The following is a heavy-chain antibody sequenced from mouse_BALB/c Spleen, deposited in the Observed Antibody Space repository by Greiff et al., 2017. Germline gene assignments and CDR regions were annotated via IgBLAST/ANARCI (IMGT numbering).Heavy chain of an antibody. J-gene: IGHJ4*01. D-gene: IGHD2-14*01. CDR2: IDPANGNT. CDR1: GFNIKDTY. V-gene: IGHV14-3*02. CDR3: AKAYYRYHYAMDY. Sequence: VQLKESGAELVKPGASVKLSCTASGFNIKDTYMHWVKQRPEQGLEWIGRIDPANGNTKYDPKFQGKATITADTSSNTAYLQLSSLTSEDTAVYYCAKAYYRYHYAMDYGGQGTSVTVSS.